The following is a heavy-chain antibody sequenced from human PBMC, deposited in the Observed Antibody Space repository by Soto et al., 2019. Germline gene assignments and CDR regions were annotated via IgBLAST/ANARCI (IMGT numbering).Heavy chain of an antibody. CDR1: GFIFSHAW. J-gene: IGHJ4*02. CDR3: NTGGD. D-gene: IGHD2-21*01. CDR2: IKSRTDGGTT. V-gene: IGHV3-15*01. Sequence: EVQLVESGGGLVRPGGSLRLSCAASGFIFSHAWMSWVRQAPGKGLEWVGHIKSRTDGGTTDYAAPVKGSFTLSRDDSKNTQYLQMNSVKNEDTAVYYCNTGGDWGQGTLVTVAS.